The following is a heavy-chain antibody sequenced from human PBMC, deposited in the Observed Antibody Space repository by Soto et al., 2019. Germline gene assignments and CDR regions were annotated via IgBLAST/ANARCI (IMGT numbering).Heavy chain of an antibody. CDR2: ISGGGGST. J-gene: IGHJ3*02. CDR3: AKDRGVLRFLESLFPDAFDI. D-gene: IGHD3-3*01. Sequence: PLGSRTVDRRVGGVSLSRYAPNHERQDPGKGLEWVSAISGGGGSTYYADSVKGRFTMSRDHSKNTLYLQMSSLRAEDTAVYYCAKDRGVLRFLESLFPDAFDIWGQGTMLTVSS. CDR1: GVSLSRYA. V-gene: IGHV3-23*01.